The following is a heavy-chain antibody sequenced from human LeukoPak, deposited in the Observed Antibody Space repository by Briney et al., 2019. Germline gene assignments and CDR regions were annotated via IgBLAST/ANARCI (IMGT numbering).Heavy chain of an antibody. CDR2: MNPNSGNT. CDR1: GYTFTSYD. V-gene: IGHV1-8*01. CDR3: ARDGHFWTGPDVMDV. D-gene: IGHD3/OR15-3a*01. J-gene: IGHJ6*04. Sequence: ASVKVSCKASGYTFTSYDINWVRQATGQGLEWMGWMNPNSGNTGYAQKFQGRVTMTRNTSISTAYMELSSLRSEDTAVYYCARDGHFWTGPDVMDVWGKGTTVTVSS.